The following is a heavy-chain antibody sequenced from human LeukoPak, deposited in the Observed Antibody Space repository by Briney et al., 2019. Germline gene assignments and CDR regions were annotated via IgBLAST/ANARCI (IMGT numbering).Heavy chain of an antibody. Sequence: GGSLRLSCAASGFTFSSYWMSWVRQAPGKGLEWVANIKQDGSEKYYVDSVKGRFTISRDNAKNSLYLQMNSLRAEDTAVYYCAREKEQWLDDAFDIWGQGTMVTVSS. D-gene: IGHD6-19*01. CDR1: GFTFSSYW. J-gene: IGHJ3*02. CDR3: AREKEQWLDDAFDI. V-gene: IGHV3-7*01. CDR2: IKQDGSEK.